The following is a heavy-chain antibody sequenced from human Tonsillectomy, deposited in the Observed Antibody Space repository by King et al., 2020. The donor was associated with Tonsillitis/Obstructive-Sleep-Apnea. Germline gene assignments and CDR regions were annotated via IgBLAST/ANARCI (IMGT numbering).Heavy chain of an antibody. J-gene: IGHJ3*02. V-gene: IGHV4-34*01. Sequence: QVQLQQWGAGLLKPSETLSLTCAVYGGSLSGYYWSWIRQSPGKGLEWMGETSHRGGTNYNPSVKSRVSISVDKSKNQFSLKLTSVTAADTAIYYCARGWKIAAGVFKIWGKGKMSPSL. D-gene: IGHD1-1*01. CDR1: GGSLSGYY. CDR2: TSHRGGT. CDR3: ARGWKIAAGVFKI.